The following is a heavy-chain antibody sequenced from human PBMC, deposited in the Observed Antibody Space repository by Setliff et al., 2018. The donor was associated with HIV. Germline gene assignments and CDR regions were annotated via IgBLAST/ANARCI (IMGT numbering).Heavy chain of an antibody. D-gene: IGHD6-13*01. CDR2: MYYSGNT. CDR1: GVSISNYY. V-gene: IGHV4-59*12. J-gene: IGHJ4*02. CDR3: ARDPGITAAGTEYFDS. Sequence: KPSETLSLTCTVSGVSISNYYWSWVRQPPGKGLEWIGYMYYSGNTNYNPSLKSRVTISVDTSKSQFSLELTSVTAADTAIYYCARDPGITAAGTEYFDSWGQGTLVTVSS.